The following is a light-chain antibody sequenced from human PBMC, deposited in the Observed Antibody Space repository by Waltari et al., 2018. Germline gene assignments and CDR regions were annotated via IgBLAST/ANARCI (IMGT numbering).Light chain of an antibody. Sequence: DIVMTQSPDSLAVSLGERATINCKSSQSVLYSPQNKNYLAWYQQKQGQPPKLLIYWAFTRDSGVPDRFSGSGSGTDFTLTIDSLQAEDVAVYYCQQYYTSPYTFGQGTKLEIK. CDR2: WAF. V-gene: IGKV4-1*01. CDR1: QSVLYSPQNKNY. J-gene: IGKJ2*01. CDR3: QQYYTSPYT.